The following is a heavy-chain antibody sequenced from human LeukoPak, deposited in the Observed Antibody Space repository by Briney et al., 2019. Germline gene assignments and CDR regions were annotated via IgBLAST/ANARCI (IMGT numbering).Heavy chain of an antibody. J-gene: IGHJ4*02. CDR3: AKDRGNYYDTSTMDY. D-gene: IGHD3-22*01. Sequence: PGGSLRLSCTASGFSIRNYDMNWVRQSPGKGLEWVSTISQSGGTTYYADSVKGRFTISRDSSKNTVYLQMKSLRAEDTGFYYCAKDRGNYYDTSTMDYWGQGTLVTVSS. V-gene: IGHV3-23*01. CDR1: GFSIRNYD. CDR2: ISQSGGTT.